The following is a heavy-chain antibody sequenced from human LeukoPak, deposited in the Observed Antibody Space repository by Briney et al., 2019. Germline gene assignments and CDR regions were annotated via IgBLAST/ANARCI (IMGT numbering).Heavy chain of an antibody. CDR1: GGSISSSTYY. Sequence: SETLSLTCTVSGGSISSSTYYWGWVRQPPGKGLERIGNIYYIGSTYYNPSLKSRVTVSVDTSKNQFSLKLTSVTAADTAMYFCARLGGYNWNPRHYYFYYMDVWGKGTTVTVSS. J-gene: IGHJ6*03. D-gene: IGHD1-20*01. V-gene: IGHV4-39*01. CDR3: ARLGGYNWNPRHYYFYYMDV. CDR2: IYYIGST.